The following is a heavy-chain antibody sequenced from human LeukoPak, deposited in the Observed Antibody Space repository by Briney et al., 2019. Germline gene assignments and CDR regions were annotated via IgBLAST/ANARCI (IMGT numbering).Heavy chain of an antibody. D-gene: IGHD4-11*01. J-gene: IGHJ3*02. CDR3: ARRRLTTVSHDAFDI. V-gene: IGHV4-38-2*02. CDR1: GGSISSYY. Sequence: SETLSLTCTVSGGSISSYYWGWIRQPPGKGLEWIGSIYHSGSTYYNPSLKSRVTISVATSKNQFSLKLSSVTAADTAVYYCARRRLTTVSHDAFDIWGQGTMFTVSS. CDR2: IYHSGST.